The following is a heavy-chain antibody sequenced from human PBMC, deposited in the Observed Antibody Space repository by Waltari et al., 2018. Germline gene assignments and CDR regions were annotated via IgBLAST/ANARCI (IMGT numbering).Heavy chain of an antibody. CDR3: ASQGAPSGIFGARIGGAFDI. CDR1: GFTFSDYY. V-gene: IGHV3-11*04. CDR2: ISSSGSTI. Sequence: LVKPGGSLRLSCAASGFTFSDYYMSWIRQAPGKGLEWVSYISSSGSTIYYADSVKGRFTISRDNAKNSLYLQMNSLRAEDTAVYYCASQGAPSGIFGARIGGAFDIWGQGTMVTVSS. D-gene: IGHD3-3*01. J-gene: IGHJ3*02.